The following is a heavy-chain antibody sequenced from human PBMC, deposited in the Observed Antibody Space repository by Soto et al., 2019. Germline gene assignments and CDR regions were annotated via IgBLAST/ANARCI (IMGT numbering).Heavy chain of an antibody. J-gene: IGHJ6*02. CDR2: TYYRSKWYN. Sequence: LSLTCAISGDSVSSNSAAWNWIRQSPSRGLEWLGRTYYRSKWYNDYAVSVKSRITINPDTSRNQFSLRLNSVTPEDTAVYYCARDFDRGSGWYGNYYYGMDVWGQGTTVTVSS. D-gene: IGHD6-19*01. CDR3: ARDFDRGSGWYGNYYYGMDV. CDR1: GDSVSSNSAA. V-gene: IGHV6-1*01.